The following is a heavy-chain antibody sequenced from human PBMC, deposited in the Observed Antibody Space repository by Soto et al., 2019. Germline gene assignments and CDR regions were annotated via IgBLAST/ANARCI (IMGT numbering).Heavy chain of an antibody. J-gene: IGHJ4*02. V-gene: IGHV4-59*01. D-gene: IGHD6-13*01. CDR3: ARAYSSSWLYFDY. CDR1: GGSISSYY. CDR2: IYYSGST. Sequence: SETLSLTCTVSGGSISSYYGSWIRQPPGKGLEWIGYIYYSGSTNYNPSLKSRVTISVDTSKNQFSLKLSSVTAVDTAVYYCARAYSSSWLYFDYWGQGTLVTVSS.